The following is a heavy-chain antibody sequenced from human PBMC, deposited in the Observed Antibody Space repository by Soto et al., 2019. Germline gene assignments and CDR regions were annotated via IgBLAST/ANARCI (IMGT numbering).Heavy chain of an antibody. Sequence: PSETLSLTCTVSGGSITSSGYYWSWLRQHPGKGLEWIGYIFYSGNTYYNPSLKSRVTISVDTSKNQFSLKLSSVTAADTAVYYCARAYCGGDCPLFDYWGQGTLVTVSS. CDR3: ARAYCGGDCPLFDY. V-gene: IGHV4-31*03. J-gene: IGHJ4*02. CDR2: IFYSGNT. D-gene: IGHD2-21*02. CDR1: GGSITSSGYY.